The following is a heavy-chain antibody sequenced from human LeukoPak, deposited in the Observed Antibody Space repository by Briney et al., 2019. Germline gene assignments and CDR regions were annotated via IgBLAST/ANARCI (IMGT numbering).Heavy chain of an antibody. Sequence: SETLSLTCAVYGGSFSGYYWSWIRQPPGKGLEWIGEINHGGITNYNPSLKSRVTISVDTSKNQFSLKLSSVTAADTDVYYCARVYTDFWSGYYPYYYYYMDVWGKGTTVTVSS. CDR3: ARVYTDFWSGYYPYYYYYMDV. J-gene: IGHJ6*03. D-gene: IGHD3-3*01. V-gene: IGHV4-34*01. CDR1: GGSFSGYY. CDR2: INHGGIT.